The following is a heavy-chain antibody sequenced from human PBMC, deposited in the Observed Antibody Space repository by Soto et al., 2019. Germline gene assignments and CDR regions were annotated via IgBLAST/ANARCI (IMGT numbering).Heavy chain of an antibody. CDR2: INHSGST. CDR3: ARGLRIAARPTFDY. V-gene: IGHV4-34*01. CDR1: GGSFSGYY. J-gene: IGHJ4*02. Sequence: SETLSLTCAVYGGSFSGYYWSWIRQPPGKGLEWIGEINHSGSTNYNPSLKGRVTISVDTSKNQFSLKLSSVTAADTAVYYCARGLRIAARPTFDYWGQGTLVTVSS. D-gene: IGHD6-6*01.